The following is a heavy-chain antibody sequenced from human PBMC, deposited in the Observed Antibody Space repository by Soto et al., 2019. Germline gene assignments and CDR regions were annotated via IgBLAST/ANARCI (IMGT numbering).Heavy chain of an antibody. CDR1: GYTFTGYY. CDR3: ARGTFDSSGDYFAGWFGP. V-gene: IGHV1-2*02. J-gene: IGHJ5*02. D-gene: IGHD3-22*01. Sequence: QVQVVQSGAEVKKPGASVKVSCKASGYTFTGYYMHWVRQAPRQGLGWMGWIIPNNGGTKYAQKFQDRVTMTRDTSISTAYMELGRLRSDDTAVYYCARGTFDSSGDYFAGWFGPWGQGTLVTVSS. CDR2: IIPNNGGT.